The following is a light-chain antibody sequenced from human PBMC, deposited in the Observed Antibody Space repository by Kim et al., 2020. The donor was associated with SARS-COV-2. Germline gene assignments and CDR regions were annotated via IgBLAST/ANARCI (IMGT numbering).Light chain of an antibody. CDR1: QSVSSSS. V-gene: IGKV3-20*01. CDR2: DAS. Sequence: EIVLTQSPGTLSLSPGERATLSCRASQSVSSSSLAWYQQKPGQAPRLLIYDASTRATGIPARFSGSGSGTHFTLIITRLQPEDFAVYYCQQYGSSPTFGQGTKVGIK. J-gene: IGKJ1*01. CDR3: QQYGSSPT.